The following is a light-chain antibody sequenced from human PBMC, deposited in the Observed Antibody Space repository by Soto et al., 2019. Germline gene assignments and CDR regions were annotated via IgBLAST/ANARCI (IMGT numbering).Light chain of an antibody. CDR3: SSYAGSNNLV. CDR1: SSDVGGYNY. J-gene: IGLJ2*01. Sequence: QSALTQPPSASGSPGQSVTISCTGTSSDVGGYNYVSWYQQHPGKAPKLMIYEVSKRPSGVPDRFSGSKSGNTASLTVSGLKAEDGADYYCSSYAGSNNLVFGGGTKPTVL. V-gene: IGLV2-8*01. CDR2: EVS.